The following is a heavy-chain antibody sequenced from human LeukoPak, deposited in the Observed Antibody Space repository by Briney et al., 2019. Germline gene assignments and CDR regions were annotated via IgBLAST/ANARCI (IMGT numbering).Heavy chain of an antibody. Sequence: PGGSLRLSCAASGFTFSSYWMSWVRQAPGKGLEWVANIKQDGGEKYYVDPVKGRFTISRDNAKNSLYLQMNSLRAEDTAVYYCARDLRVEDFWSGIYFDYWGQGTLVTVSS. CDR2: IKQDGGEK. J-gene: IGHJ4*02. CDR1: GFTFSSYW. CDR3: ARDLRVEDFWSGIYFDY. V-gene: IGHV3-7*01. D-gene: IGHD3-3*01.